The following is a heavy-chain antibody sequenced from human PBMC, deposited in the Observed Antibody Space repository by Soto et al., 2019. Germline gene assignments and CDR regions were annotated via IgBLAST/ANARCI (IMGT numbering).Heavy chain of an antibody. V-gene: IGHV1-18*01. D-gene: IGHD2-2*01. CDR2: ISAYNGNT. CDR1: GYTFTGYG. CDR3: ARDWRGKDIIVVPAAMSDY. Sequence: ASVKVSCKASGYTFTGYGISWVRQAPGQGLEWMGWISAYNGNTNYAQKLQGRVTMTRDTSTSTVYMELSSLRSEDTAVYYCARDWRGKDIIVVPAAMSDYWGQGTLVTVSS. J-gene: IGHJ4*02.